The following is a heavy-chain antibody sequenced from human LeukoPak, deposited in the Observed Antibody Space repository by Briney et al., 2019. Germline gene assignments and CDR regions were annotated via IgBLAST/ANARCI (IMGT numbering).Heavy chain of an antibody. Sequence: LAGGSLRLSCGATGLSFRTYVMTWVRQAPGKGLEWVSSISPSGGTTLYADAVKGRFTISRDNSMSTLYLHISSPRAEDTAVYFCSKGQYYFDYWGQGTLVTVSS. CDR2: ISPSGGTT. CDR3: SKGQYYFDY. V-gene: IGHV3-23*01. J-gene: IGHJ4*02. CDR1: GLSFRTYV.